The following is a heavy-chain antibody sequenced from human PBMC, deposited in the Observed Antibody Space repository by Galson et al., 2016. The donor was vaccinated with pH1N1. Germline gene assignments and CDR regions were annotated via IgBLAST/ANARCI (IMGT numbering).Heavy chain of an antibody. CDR1: GDSVSSNSAT. Sequence: CAISGDSVSSNSATWNWIRQSPSRGLEWLGRTYYRSKWYNDYAESVKSRIIISPDTSKNQLSLLLNSVTPPDTAVYYCARGVIDSDFWSGYRDHAAFGIWGQGTMVIVSS. CDR3: ARGVIDSDFWSGYRDHAAFGI. D-gene: IGHD3-3*01. J-gene: IGHJ3*02. CDR2: TYYRSKWYN. V-gene: IGHV6-1*01.